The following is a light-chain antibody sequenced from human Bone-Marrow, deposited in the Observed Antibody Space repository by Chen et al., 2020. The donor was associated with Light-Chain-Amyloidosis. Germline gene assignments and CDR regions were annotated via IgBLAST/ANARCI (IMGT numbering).Light chain of an antibody. J-gene: IGLJ2*01. V-gene: IGLV3-25*03. CDR1: DLPTKY. Sequence: SNELTQPPSVYVSPGQTASLTCSGDDLPTKYAYWYQQKPGQAPVLVIHRDTERPSGISERFSGSSSGTTATLTISGVQAEDEADYHCQSADSSGTYEVIFGGGTKLTVL. CDR3: QSADSSGTYEVI. CDR2: RDT.